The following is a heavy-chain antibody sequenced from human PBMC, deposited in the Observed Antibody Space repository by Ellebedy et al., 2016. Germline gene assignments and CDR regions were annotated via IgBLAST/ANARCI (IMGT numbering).Heavy chain of an antibody. D-gene: IGHD3-22*01. Sequence: SETLSLXXSVSGGSISSINYYWGWIRQPPGKGLEWIGSIYYSGTSYYNPSLKSRVTISVDTSKNQFSLKLSSVTAADTAVYYCARVRLYEYFESSGDDLGSRESLDYWGHGALVTVSS. CDR2: IYYSGTS. CDR1: GGSISSINYY. CDR3: ARVRLYEYFESSGDDLGSRESLDY. V-gene: IGHV4-39*07. J-gene: IGHJ4*01.